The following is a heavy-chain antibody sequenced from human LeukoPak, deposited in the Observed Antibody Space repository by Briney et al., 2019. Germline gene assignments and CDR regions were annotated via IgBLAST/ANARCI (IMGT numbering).Heavy chain of an antibody. V-gene: IGHV1-8*01. CDR2: MNPNSGNT. CDR3: TRVTAAGTWTFDI. D-gene: IGHD6-13*01. J-gene: IGHJ3*02. CDR1: GDTFIIND. Sequence: ASVKVSCKASGDTFIINDINWVRQATRQGREWTGWMNPNSGNTGYAQKFQGRVTMTRNTSLSTAYMELTNLRSEDTAVYYCTRVTAAGTWTFDIWGQGTTVTVSS.